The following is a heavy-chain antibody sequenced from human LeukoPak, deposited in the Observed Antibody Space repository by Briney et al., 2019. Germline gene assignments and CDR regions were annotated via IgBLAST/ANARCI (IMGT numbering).Heavy chain of an antibody. V-gene: IGHV4-34*01. CDR2: INHSGST. CDR3: ARGSGRQQQRTALDY. Sequence: SETLSLTCAVYGGSFSGYYWSWIRQPPGKGLEWIGEINHSGSTNYNPSLKSRVTISVDTSKNQFSLKLSSVTAADTAVYYCARGSGRQQQRTALDYWGQGTLVTVSS. J-gene: IGHJ4*02. D-gene: IGHD6-13*01. CDR1: GGSFSGYY.